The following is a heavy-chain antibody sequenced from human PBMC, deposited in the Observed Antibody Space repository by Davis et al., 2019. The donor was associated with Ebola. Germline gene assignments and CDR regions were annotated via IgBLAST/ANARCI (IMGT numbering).Heavy chain of an antibody. Sequence: GESLKISCAASGFTFSSFGMHWVRQAPGKGLEWVAVISTDGTNEDYSESVQGRFTISRDNSKNTLYLQMNGLRAEDTAVYYCARDGASGWYVVPDSWGQGTLVTVSS. CDR2: ISTDGTNE. D-gene: IGHD6-19*01. J-gene: IGHJ5*02. V-gene: IGHV3-30*03. CDR3: ARDGASGWYVVPDS. CDR1: GFTFSSFG.